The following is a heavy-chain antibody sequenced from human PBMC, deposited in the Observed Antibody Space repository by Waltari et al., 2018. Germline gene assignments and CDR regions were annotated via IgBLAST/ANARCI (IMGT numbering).Heavy chain of an antibody. CDR2: IWHDGSKK. J-gene: IGHJ4*02. D-gene: IGHD5-18*01. CDR3: VREEGTATDYGDY. CDR1: GFTFRDFG. V-gene: IGHV3-33*01. Sequence: VRLVESGGGVVQPGRSLRLSCAASGFTFRDFGMPWVRQAPGKGLEWVAVIWHDGSKKYYGDIGKGRFSISRDNSKNTLSLQMNSLRAEDTAVYYCVREEGTATDYGDYWGQGTLVTVSS.